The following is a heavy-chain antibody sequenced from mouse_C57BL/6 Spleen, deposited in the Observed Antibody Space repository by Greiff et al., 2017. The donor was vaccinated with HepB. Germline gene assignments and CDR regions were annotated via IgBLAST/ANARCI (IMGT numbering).Heavy chain of an antibody. V-gene: IGHV5-17*01. D-gene: IGHD1-1*01. CDR3: ARGLLLLRFYAMDY. CDR2: ISSGSSTI. Sequence: EVQVVESGGGLVKPGGSLKLSCAASGFTFSDYGMHWVRQAPEKGLEWVAYISSGSSTIYYADTVKGRFTISRDNAKNTLFLQMTSLRSEDTAMYYCARGLLLLRFYAMDYWGQGTSVTVSS. CDR1: GFTFSDYG. J-gene: IGHJ4*01.